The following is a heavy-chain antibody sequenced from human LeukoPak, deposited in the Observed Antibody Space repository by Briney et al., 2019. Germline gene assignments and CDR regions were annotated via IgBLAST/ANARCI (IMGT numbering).Heavy chain of an antibody. D-gene: IGHD4-23*01. CDR2: IIPIFGTA. J-gene: IGHJ6*03. Sequence: GASVKVSCKASGYTFTSYAISWVRQAPGQGLEWMGGIIPIFGTANYAQKFQGRVTITADKSTSTAYMELSSLRSEDTAVYYCARGSGGVVKNKYYYYYMDVWGKGTTVTVSS. V-gene: IGHV1-69*06. CDR3: ARGSGGVVKNKYYYYYMDV. CDR1: GYTFTSYA.